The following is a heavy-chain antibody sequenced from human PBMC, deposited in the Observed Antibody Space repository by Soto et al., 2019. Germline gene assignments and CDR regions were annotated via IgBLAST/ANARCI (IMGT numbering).Heavy chain of an antibody. V-gene: IGHV3-33*01. D-gene: IGHD3-10*01. CDR3: ARDGGGVLLWFGELLNGMDV. CDR1: GFTFSSYG. J-gene: IGHJ6*02. CDR2: IWYDGSNK. Sequence: QVQLVESGGGVVQPGRSLRLSCAASGFTFSSYGMHWVRQAPGKGLEWVAVIWYDGSNKYYADSVKGRFTISRDNSKTTLYLKMNSLRAEETAVYYCARDGGGVLLWFGELLNGMDVWGQGTTVTVSS.